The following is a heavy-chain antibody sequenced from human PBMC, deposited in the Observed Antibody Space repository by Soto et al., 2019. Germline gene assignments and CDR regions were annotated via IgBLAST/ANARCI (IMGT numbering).Heavy chain of an antibody. V-gene: IGHV3-11*05. CDR3: ARVKRSQGRVAFDV. Sequence: QVELVESGGGLGKPGGSLRLSCEASGFIFSEYYMSWIRQAPGKGLEWDSYISTSGSYTNYADSVKGRRIISRDNGVNSVYLQMNNLTADDTAVYYCARVKRSQGRVAFDVCGQGTMVTVSS. CDR1: GFIFSEYY. CDR2: ISTSGSYT. J-gene: IGHJ3*01. D-gene: IGHD3-10*01.